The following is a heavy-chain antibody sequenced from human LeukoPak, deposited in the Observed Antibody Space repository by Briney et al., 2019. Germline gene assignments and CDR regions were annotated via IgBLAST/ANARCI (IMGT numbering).Heavy chain of an antibody. D-gene: IGHD3-3*02. CDR1: SGSISSGSYY. Sequence: SETLSLTCTVSSGSISSGSYYWSWIRQPAGKGLEWMGRIYTSGSTNYNPSLKSRVTISVDTSRNQFSLKLSSVTAADTAVYYCARDRISHAFDIWGQGTMVTVSS. J-gene: IGHJ3*02. CDR3: ARDRISHAFDI. CDR2: IYTSGST. V-gene: IGHV4-61*02.